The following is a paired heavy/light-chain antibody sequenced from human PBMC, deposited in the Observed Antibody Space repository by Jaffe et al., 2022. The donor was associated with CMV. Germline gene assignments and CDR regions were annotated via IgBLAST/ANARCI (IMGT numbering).Light chain of an antibody. J-gene: IGLJ2*01. CDR2: EVS. CDR3: SSYAGSNIL. Sequence: QSALTQPPSASGSPGQSVTISCTGTSSDVGGYNYVSWYQQHPGKAPKLMIYEVSKRPSGVPDRFSGSKSGNTASLTVSGLQAEDEADYYCSSYAGSNILFGGGTKLTVL. V-gene: IGLV2-8*01. CDR1: SSDVGGYNY.
Heavy chain of an antibody. J-gene: IGHJ4*02. Sequence: QVQLVESGGGLVKPGGSLRLSCAASGFTFSDYYMSWIRQAPGKGLEWVSYISSSSSYTNYADSVKGRFTISRDNAKNSLYLQMNSLRAEDTAVYYCARDRHAGIASKYCGGDCYPIPFDYWGQGTLVTVSS. CDR2: ISSSSSYT. V-gene: IGHV3-11*06. CDR3: ARDRHAGIASKYCGGDCYPIPFDY. CDR1: GFTFSDYY. D-gene: IGHD2-21*02.